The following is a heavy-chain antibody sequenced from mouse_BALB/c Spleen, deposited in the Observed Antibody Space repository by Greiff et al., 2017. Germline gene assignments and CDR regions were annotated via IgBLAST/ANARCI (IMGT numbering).Heavy chain of an antibody. Sequence: QVQLKESGAELVRPGTSVKISCKASGYTFTNYWLGWVKQRPGHGLEWIGDIYPGGGYTNYNEKFKGKATLTADTSSSTAYMQLSSLTSEDSAVYFCASRGGYGSSYYYAMDYWGQGTSVTVSS. CDR1: GYTFTNYW. V-gene: IGHV1-63*02. D-gene: IGHD1-1*01. CDR2: IYPGGGYT. CDR3: ASRGGYGSSYYYAMDY. J-gene: IGHJ4*01.